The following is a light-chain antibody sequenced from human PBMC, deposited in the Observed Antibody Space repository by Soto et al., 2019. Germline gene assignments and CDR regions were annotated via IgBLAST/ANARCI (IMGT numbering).Light chain of an antibody. Sequence: QSVLTQPRSVSGSPGQSVTISCTGTSSDVGGYNYVSWYQQHPGKGPKLMIYDVNKRPSGVPDRFSGSKSGNTASLTISGLQTEDEADYYCNSYVAGSNVFGTGTKVTVL. J-gene: IGLJ1*01. CDR1: SSDVGGYNY. CDR2: DVN. CDR3: NSYVAGSNV. V-gene: IGLV2-11*01.